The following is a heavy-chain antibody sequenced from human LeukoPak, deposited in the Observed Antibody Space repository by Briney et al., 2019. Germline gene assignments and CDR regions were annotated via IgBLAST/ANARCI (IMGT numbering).Heavy chain of an antibody. J-gene: IGHJ2*01. CDR2: INHSGST. V-gene: IGHV4-34*01. D-gene: IGHD6-6*01. CDR3: ARARVVRYFDL. CDR1: GGSFSGYY. Sequence: SETLSHTCAVYGGSFSGYYWSWIRQPPGKGLEWIGEINHSGSTNYNPSLKSRVTISVDTSKNQFSLKLSSVTAADTAVYYCARARVVRYFDLWGRGTLVTVSS.